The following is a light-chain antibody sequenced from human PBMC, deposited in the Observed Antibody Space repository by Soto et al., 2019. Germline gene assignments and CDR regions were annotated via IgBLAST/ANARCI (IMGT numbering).Light chain of an antibody. CDR1: SSDVGGYNY. V-gene: IGLV2-14*03. J-gene: IGLJ1*01. Sequence: QSALTQPASVSGSPGQSITISCTGTSSDVGGYNYVSWYQQHPGKVPKLMIYDVSNRPSGVSNRFSGSKSGNTASLTISGLQAEDEADYHCSSYTSSSASVFGTGTKVTVL. CDR2: DVS. CDR3: SSYTSSSASV.